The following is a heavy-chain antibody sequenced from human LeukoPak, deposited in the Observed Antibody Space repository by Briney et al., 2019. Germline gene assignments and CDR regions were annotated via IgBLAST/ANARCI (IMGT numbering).Heavy chain of an antibody. CDR2: IYYSGST. D-gene: IGHD5-24*01. V-gene: IGHV4-59*08. J-gene: IGHJ4*02. CDR3: ARGAGAGYNLQPFDY. Sequence: SETLSLTCTVSGGSISSYYWSWIRQPPRTGLEWIGYIYYSGSTKYNPSLKSRVSISVDTSKNQFSLKLSSVTAADTAVYYCARGAGAGYNLQPFDYWGQGTLVTVSS. CDR1: GGSISSYY.